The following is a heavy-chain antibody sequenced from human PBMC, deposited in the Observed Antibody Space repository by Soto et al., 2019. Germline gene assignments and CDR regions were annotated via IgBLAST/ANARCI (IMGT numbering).Heavy chain of an antibody. J-gene: IGHJ6*02. CDR2: ISSNGGST. D-gene: IGHD1-1*01. CDR3: VKDLILTTGTDYYYYGMDG. V-gene: IGHV3-64D*06. CDR1: GFTFSSYA. Sequence: LRLSCSASGFTFSSYAMHWVRQAPGKGLEYVSAISSNGGSTYYADSVKGRFTISRDNSKNTLYLQMSSLRAEDTAVYYCVKDLILTTGTDYYYYGMDGWGQGTTVTVSS.